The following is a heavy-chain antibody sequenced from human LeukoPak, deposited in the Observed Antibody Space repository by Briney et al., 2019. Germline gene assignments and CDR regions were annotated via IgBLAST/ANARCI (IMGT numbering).Heavy chain of an antibody. J-gene: IGHJ3*02. V-gene: IGHV3-9*01. Sequence: GRSLRLSCAASGFTFDDYAMHWLRQAPGKGLVGVSGTSWYSGSIGHAVSVKGRFTIYRDIAKNSVYLQMKSVRGEDAGMFQCAIFSGADACDIWGQGTMVTLSS. D-gene: IGHD3-9*01. CDR2: TSWYSGSI. CDR1: GFTFDDYA. CDR3: AIFSGADACDI.